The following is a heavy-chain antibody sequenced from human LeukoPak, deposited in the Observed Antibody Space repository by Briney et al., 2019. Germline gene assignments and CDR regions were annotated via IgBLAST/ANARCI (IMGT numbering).Heavy chain of an antibody. V-gene: IGHV4-39*01. CDR1: GGSISSSSYY. D-gene: IGHD3-22*01. CDR3: ARHLYTWLFD. Sequence: SETLSLTCTVSGGSISSSSYYWGWIRQPPGKGLEWIGSIYYSGSTYYNPSLKSRVTISVDTSKNQFSLKLSSVTAADTAVYYCARHLYTWLFDWGQGTLVTVSS. J-gene: IGHJ4*02. CDR2: IYYSGST.